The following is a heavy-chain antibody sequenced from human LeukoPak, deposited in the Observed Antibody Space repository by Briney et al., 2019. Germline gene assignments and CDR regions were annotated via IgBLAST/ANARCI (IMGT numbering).Heavy chain of an antibody. CDR3: ARGRFCSSTICFWFDAFDM. V-gene: IGHV3-21*01. J-gene: IGHJ3*02. D-gene: IGHD2-2*01. CDR2: ISSSTTYI. Sequence: GGSLRLSCAASGFTLRYYSMNWVRQAPRKGLEWVSSISSSTTYIYYADSVKGRFTISRDNAKNSLYLQMNSLRADDTAVYYCARGRFCSSTICFWFDAFDMWGQGTRVIVSS. CDR1: GFTLRYYS.